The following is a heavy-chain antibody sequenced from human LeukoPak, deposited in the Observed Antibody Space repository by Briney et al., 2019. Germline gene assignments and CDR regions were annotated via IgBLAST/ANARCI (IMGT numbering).Heavy chain of an antibody. D-gene: IGHD1-14*01. Sequence: AGGSLRLSCAAFGFIVRSNHINWVRQAPGKGLEWVSITYSGDTTYYADSVKGRFIISRDDSKNTLSLQMNDLRVEDTAVYYCARERAESRNLDSWGRGALVTVSS. CDR1: GFIVRSNH. CDR2: TYSGDTT. CDR3: ARERAESRNLDS. V-gene: IGHV3-66*01. J-gene: IGHJ4*02.